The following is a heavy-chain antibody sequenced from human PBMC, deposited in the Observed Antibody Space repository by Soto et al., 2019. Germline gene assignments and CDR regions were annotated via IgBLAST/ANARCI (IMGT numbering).Heavy chain of an antibody. Sequence: ESGGDVVQPGRSLRLSCAASGFTFSFYAMHWVRQAPGKGLEWVAVISYNGRNKHYVDSVKGRFTISRDNSQDTLYLQMDSLRPDHTAVYYCARQAKIGDRSQFYFDSWGQGTLVTVSS. CDR1: GFTFSFYA. CDR2: ISYNGRNK. D-gene: IGHD3-16*01. J-gene: IGHJ4*02. V-gene: IGHV3-30*04. CDR3: ARQAKIGDRSQFYFDS.